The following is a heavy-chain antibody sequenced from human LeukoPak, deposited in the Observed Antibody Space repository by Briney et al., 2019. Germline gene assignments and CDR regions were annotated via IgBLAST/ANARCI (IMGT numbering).Heavy chain of an antibody. J-gene: IGHJ5*02. D-gene: IGHD3-10*01. CDR2: INQDGSEK. CDR3: ARELIYGSKSYYTP. Sequence: GGSLRLSCEASGFTFTNHWMTWVRQTPGKGPEWVANINQDGSEKNYVDSVKGRFTISRDNAKNSLYLQMNSLRAEDSAVYYCARELIYGSKSYYTPWGQGTLVTVSS. V-gene: IGHV3-7*04. CDR1: GFTFTNHW.